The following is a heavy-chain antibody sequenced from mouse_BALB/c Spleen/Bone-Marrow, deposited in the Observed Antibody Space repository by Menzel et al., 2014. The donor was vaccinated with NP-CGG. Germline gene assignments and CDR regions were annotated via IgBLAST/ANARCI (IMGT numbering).Heavy chain of an antibody. J-gene: IGHJ4*01. Sequence: VKLQESGAELVRPGTSVKVSCKASGYAFTNYLIEWVKQRPGQGLEWIGVINPGSGGINYNEKFKGKATLTADKSSSXXXXQLSSLTSDDSAVYSCARELVRGMDYWGXGXSVTVSS. CDR3: ARELVRGMDY. D-gene: IGHD1-1*01. V-gene: IGHV1-54*03. CDR2: INPGSGGI. CDR1: GYAFTNYL.